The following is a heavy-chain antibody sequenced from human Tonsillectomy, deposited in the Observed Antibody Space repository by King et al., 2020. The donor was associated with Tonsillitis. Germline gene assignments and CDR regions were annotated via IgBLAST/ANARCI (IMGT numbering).Heavy chain of an antibody. CDR1: GFTLSSYW. Sequence: VQLVESGGGLVQPGGSLRLSCAASGFTLSSYWMTWVRQAPGKGLEWVANIKQDGSEKYYVDSVKGRFTISRDNAKNSLYLQMNCLRAEDTAVYYCAREGCSGGSCYSWWFDPWGQGTLVIVSS. V-gene: IGHV3-7*03. J-gene: IGHJ5*02. CDR2: IKQDGSEK. D-gene: IGHD2-15*01. CDR3: AREGCSGGSCYSWWFDP.